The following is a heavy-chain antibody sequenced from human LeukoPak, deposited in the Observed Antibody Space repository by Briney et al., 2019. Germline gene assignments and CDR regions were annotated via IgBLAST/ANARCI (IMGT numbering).Heavy chain of an antibody. V-gene: IGHV1-18*01. CDR2: ISAYNGNT. Sequence: AASVKVSCKASGYTFTSYGISWVRQAPGQGLEWMGWISAYNGNTNYAQKLQGRVTMTTDTSTSTAYMELSSLRSDDTAIYYCARDRQSGSYDGAVNYWGQGTLVTVSS. D-gene: IGHD1-26*01. CDR1: GYTFTSYG. J-gene: IGHJ4*02. CDR3: ARDRQSGSYDGAVNY.